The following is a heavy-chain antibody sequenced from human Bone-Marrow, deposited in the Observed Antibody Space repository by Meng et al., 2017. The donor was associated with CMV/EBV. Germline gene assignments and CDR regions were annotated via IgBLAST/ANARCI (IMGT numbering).Heavy chain of an antibody. V-gene: IGHV1-69*01. D-gene: IGHD6-13*01. J-gene: IGHJ4*02. CDR1: GGTYSCHA. Sequence: GRQLSKVGSWVTVSGTPAGGTYSCHAISWGRQAAGQGREWMGGIIPILAQATHEQQCEGRVTMTADESTSTAYMGLRSLRAKDTAVYECARARIAAVGPDFDYWGQGTLVTVSS. CDR3: ARARIAAVGPDFDY. CDR2: IIPILAQA.